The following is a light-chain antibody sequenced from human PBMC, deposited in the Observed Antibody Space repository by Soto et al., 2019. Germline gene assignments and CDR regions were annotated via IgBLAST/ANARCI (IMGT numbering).Light chain of an antibody. V-gene: IGKV1-5*03. Sequence: DIQLTQSPSTLSSSVGDRVTITCRASQSISSWLAWYQQKPGKAPKLLIYKASSLESGVPSRFSGSGSGTEFTLTISSLQPDDFATYYCQQYNSYPLTFGGGTKVEIK. CDR1: QSISSW. J-gene: IGKJ4*01. CDR3: QQYNSYPLT. CDR2: KAS.